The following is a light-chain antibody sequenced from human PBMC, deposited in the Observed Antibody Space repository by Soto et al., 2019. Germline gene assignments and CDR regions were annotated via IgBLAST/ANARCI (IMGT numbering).Light chain of an antibody. CDR1: QDISNY. Sequence: DIQMTQSPSSLSASVGDRVTITCQASQDISNYLIWYQQKLGKAPKLLIYDASNLETGVPSRFSGSGSGTDFTFTISSLQHEDIATYYCQQYSHLITFGQGTRLEIK. J-gene: IGKJ5*01. CDR3: QQYSHLIT. V-gene: IGKV1-33*01. CDR2: DAS.